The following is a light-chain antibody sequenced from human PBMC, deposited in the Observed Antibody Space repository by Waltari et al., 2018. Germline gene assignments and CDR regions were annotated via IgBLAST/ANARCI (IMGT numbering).Light chain of an antibody. CDR2: DAS. CDR1: RSVGNY. J-gene: IGKJ4*01. CDR3: QQGYYWPT. Sequence: EIVLTQSPATLSLSPGERATLSCRASRSVGNYLAWYQQKPGQAPRLLIYDASNRATGIPARFSASGSGTDFTLTISSLEPEDFAVYYCQQGYYWPTFGGGTKVEIK. V-gene: IGKV3-11*01.